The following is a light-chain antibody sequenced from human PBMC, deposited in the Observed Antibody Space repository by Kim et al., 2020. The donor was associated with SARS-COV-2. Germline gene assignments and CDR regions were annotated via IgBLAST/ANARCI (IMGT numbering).Light chain of an antibody. CDR2: VNT. V-gene: IGLV1-40*01. J-gene: IGLJ2*01. Sequence: QGVTISCTGSAANIGAGYDVHWYQQFPGAAPKLLIYVNTNRPSGVPDRFSGSKSGTSASLAITGLQAEDEAEYYCQSYDTSLSDVVFGGGTQLTVL. CDR1: AANIGAGYD. CDR3: QSYDTSLSDVV.